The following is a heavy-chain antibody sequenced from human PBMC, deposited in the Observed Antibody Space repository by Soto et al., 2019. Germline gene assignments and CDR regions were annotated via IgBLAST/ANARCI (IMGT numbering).Heavy chain of an antibody. D-gene: IGHD6-13*01. J-gene: IGHJ4*02. V-gene: IGHV3-23*01. CDR1: GFTFSNYA. Sequence: GGSLRLSCAASGFTFSNYAMSWVRQAPGSGLEWVSSISGSGGSTFYTNSVKGRFTISRDNFRNTLYLQMNSLRVEDAAVYYCAKGVDSSTWYPGYFDSWGQGTLVTVSS. CDR3: AKGVDSSTWYPGYFDS. CDR2: ISGSGGST.